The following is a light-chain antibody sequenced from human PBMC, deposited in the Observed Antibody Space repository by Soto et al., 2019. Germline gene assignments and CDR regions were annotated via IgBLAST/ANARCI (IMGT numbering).Light chain of an antibody. CDR3: QQSYSTPFT. CDR2: AAS. Sequence: DIQMTQSQSSLSASVGDRVIITCRASQSISSYLNWYQQKPGKAPKLLIYAASSVQSGVPSRFSGSGSGTDFTLTISTLQPEDFATYYYQQSYSTPFTFGPGTNVDIK. CDR1: QSISSY. V-gene: IGKV1-39*01. J-gene: IGKJ3*01.